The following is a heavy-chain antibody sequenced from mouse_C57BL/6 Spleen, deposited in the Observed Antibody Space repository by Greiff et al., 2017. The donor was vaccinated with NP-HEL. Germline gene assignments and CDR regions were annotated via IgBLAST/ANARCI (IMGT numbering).Heavy chain of an antibody. CDR1: GYTFTSYW. D-gene: IGHD4-1*01. J-gene: IGHJ3*01. Sequence: VQLQQPGAELVRPGSSVKLSCKASGYTFTSYWMDWVKQRPGQGLEWIGNIYPSDSETHYNQKFKDKATLTVDKSSSTAYMQLSSLTSEDSAVYYCAREGAGTPAYWGQGTLVTVSA. V-gene: IGHV1-61*01. CDR3: AREGAGTPAY. CDR2: IYPSDSET.